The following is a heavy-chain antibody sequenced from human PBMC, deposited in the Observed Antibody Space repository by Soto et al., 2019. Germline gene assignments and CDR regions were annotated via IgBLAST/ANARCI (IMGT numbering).Heavy chain of an antibody. CDR3: ARETPDSSGWYLVSFDY. J-gene: IGHJ4*02. V-gene: IGHV1-46*01. D-gene: IGHD6-19*01. CDR2: INPSGGST. Sequence: ASVKVSCKASGYTFTRYYMHWVRQAPGQGLEWMGIINPSGGSTSYAQKFQGRVTMTRDTSTSTVYMELSSLRSEDTAVYYCARETPDSSGWYLVSFDYWGQGTLVTVSS. CDR1: GYTFTRYY.